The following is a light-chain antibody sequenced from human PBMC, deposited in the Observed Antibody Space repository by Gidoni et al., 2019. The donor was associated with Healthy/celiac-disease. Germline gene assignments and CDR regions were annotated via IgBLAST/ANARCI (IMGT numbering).Light chain of an antibody. CDR3: QSADSSGTYWV. Sequence: SYELTQPPPVSVSPGQTARITCSGDALPNQDAYWYQPKPGQAPVLVIYKDSERPSGIPERFSGSSSGTTVTLTISGVQAEDEADYYCQSADSSGTYWVFGGGTKLTVL. V-gene: IGLV3-25*03. CDR2: KDS. J-gene: IGLJ3*02. CDR1: ALPNQD.